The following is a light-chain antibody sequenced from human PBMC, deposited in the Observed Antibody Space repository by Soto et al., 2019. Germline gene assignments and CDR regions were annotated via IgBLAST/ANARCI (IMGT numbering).Light chain of an antibody. Sequence: GDRVTITCRASQSISSWLAWYQQKPGKAPKLLIYDASSLESGVPSRFSGSGSGTEFTLTISSLQPDDFATYYCQQYNSLSTFGQGTKLEIK. CDR2: DAS. CDR3: QQYNSLST. CDR1: QSISSW. J-gene: IGKJ2*01. V-gene: IGKV1-5*01.